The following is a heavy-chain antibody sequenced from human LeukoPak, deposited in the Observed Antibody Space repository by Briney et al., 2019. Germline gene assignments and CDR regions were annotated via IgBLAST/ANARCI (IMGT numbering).Heavy chain of an antibody. CDR3: ARDWVYKIDY. CDR1: GFTFSSYV. V-gene: IGHV3-74*01. Sequence: GGSLRLSCETAGFTFSSYVIHWVRRTPGKGLVWVSRISHDGIISYADSVKGRFTISRDNAKNTLILQMNSLRVEDTAVYYCARDWVYKIDYWGRGTLVTVSS. D-gene: IGHD5-24*01. CDR2: ISHDGII. J-gene: IGHJ4*02.